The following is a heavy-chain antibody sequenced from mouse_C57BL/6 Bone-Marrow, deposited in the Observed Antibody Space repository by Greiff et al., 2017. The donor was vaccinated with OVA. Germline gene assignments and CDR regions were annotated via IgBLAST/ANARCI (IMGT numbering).Heavy chain of an antibody. V-gene: IGHV3-1*01. CDR3: ARENYDGYYVGWYFDV. J-gene: IGHJ1*03. CDR2: ISYSGST. Sequence: EVKLEESGPGMVKPSQSLSLTCTVTGYSITSGYDWHWIRHFPGNKLEWMGYISYSGSTNYNPSLKSRISITHDTSTNHFFLKLNSVTTEDTATYYCARENYDGYYVGWYFDVWGTGTTVTVSS. CDR1: GYSITSGYD. D-gene: IGHD2-3*01.